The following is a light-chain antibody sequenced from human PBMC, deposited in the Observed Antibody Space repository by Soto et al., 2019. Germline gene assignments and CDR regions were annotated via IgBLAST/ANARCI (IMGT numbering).Light chain of an antibody. Sequence: QAVLAEPACVSGSPGLSITISCTGTRSDIGRYNYVSWYQQRPGKAPKLLIYEVTYRPSGVSARFSGSKSGSTASLTISGLQAEDEADYYCSSYSTTTSPHVLFGGGTKVTVL. J-gene: IGLJ2*01. CDR3: SSYSTTTSPHVL. V-gene: IGLV2-14*01. CDR2: EVT. CDR1: RSDIGRYNY.